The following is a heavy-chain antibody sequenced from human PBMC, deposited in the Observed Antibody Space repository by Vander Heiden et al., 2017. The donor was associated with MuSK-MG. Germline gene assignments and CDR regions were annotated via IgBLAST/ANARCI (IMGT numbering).Heavy chain of an antibody. V-gene: IGHV6-1*01. J-gene: IGHJ5*02. D-gene: IGHD2-15*01. CDR3: AREGYCSGGSCYEGFDP. CDR2: TYHRSKWYN. Sequence: QVQLQQSGPGLVKPSQTLSLTCAISGDSVSSNSAAWNWIRQSPSRGLEWLGRTYHRSKWYNDYAVSVKSRITINPDTSKNQFSLQLNSVTPEDTAVYYCAREGYCSGGSCYEGFDPWGQGTLVTVSS. CDR1: GDSVSSNSAA.